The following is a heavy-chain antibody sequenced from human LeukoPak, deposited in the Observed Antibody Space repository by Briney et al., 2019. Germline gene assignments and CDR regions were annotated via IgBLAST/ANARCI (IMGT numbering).Heavy chain of an antibody. CDR3: ARVYWTVGASTVLGWFDP. D-gene: IGHD2-8*02. J-gene: IGHJ5*02. V-gene: IGHV4-61*01. CDR1: GDSVSSNIYY. CDR2: LYPSGNT. Sequence: SETLSLTCTVSGDSVSSNIYYWSWIRQAPGKGLEWIGYLYPSGNTHYSPSLRSRVTISKDTSKNRFSLNLSSVTAADTAVYFCARVYWTVGASTVLGWFDPWGQGTLVTVSS.